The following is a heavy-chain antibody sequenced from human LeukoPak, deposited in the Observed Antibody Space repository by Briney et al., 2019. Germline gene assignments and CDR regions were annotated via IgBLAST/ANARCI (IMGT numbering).Heavy chain of an antibody. CDR1: GGSISSSNW. V-gene: IGHV4-4*02. Sequence: PSETLSLTCAISGGSISSSNWWSWVRQPPGKGLEWIGEIYHSGITNYSPSLKSRVTISVDKSKNQFSLKVTSVTAADTAVYYCARVSSGSYYFDSWGQGTLVTVSA. D-gene: IGHD1-26*01. J-gene: IGHJ4*02. CDR3: ARVSSGSYYFDS. CDR2: IYHSGIT.